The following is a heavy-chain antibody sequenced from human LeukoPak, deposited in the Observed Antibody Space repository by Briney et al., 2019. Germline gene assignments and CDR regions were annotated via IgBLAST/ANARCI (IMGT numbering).Heavy chain of an antibody. V-gene: IGHV1-2*02. D-gene: IGHD7-27*01. Sequence: ASVKVSCKASGYIFIVHYMHWVRQAPGQGLEWKGWINPDSGATNYAQKFQGGVTMTRDTSISTAYMELSGLRSDDTAVYYCARTGDPAYDAFDIWGQGTLITVSS. CDR2: INPDSGAT. J-gene: IGHJ3*02. CDR3: ARTGDPAYDAFDI. CDR1: GYIFIVHY.